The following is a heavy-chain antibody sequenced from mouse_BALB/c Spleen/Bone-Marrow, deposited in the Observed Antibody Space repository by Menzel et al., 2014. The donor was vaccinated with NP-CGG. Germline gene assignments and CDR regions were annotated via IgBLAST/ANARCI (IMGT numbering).Heavy chain of an antibody. J-gene: IGHJ2*01. CDR3: ARGYCDDY. Sequence: EVKLMESGGGLVQPGGSLRLSCATSGFTFTDYFMTWVRQPPGKALEWLGFIRNKANGYTTEYSASVKGRFTISRNNSQSILYLQMNTLRAEDSATYYCARGYCDDYWGQGTTLTVSS. CDR1: GFTFTDYF. CDR2: IRNKANGYTT. V-gene: IGHV7-3*02.